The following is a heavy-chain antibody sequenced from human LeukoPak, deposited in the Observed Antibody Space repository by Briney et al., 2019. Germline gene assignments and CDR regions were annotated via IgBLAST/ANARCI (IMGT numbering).Heavy chain of an antibody. J-gene: IGHJ4*02. V-gene: IGHV1-2*02. Sequence: GASVKVSCKASGYTFTDYYIHWVRQAPGQGLEWMGWINPNTGGTNYAQRFQGRITITWDTSISTGYMELSTLRSDDTAVFYCARGTKPSFLKGLRTGVRGYFDYWGQGTLFTVSS. CDR3: ARGTKPSFLKGLRTGVRGYFDY. CDR1: GYTFTDYY. CDR2: INPNTGGT. D-gene: IGHD1-1*01.